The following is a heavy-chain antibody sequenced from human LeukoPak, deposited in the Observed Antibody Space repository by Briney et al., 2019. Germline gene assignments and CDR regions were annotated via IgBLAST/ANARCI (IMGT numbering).Heavy chain of an antibody. CDR2: ISSSSSYI. V-gene: IGHV3-21*01. Sequence: PGGSLRLSCAASGFTFSAYSMNWVRQAPGKGLEWVSCISSSSSYIYYADSVKGRFTISRDNAKNSLYLQMNSLRAEDTAVYYCARSLYCGGDCYSGFDYWGQGTLVTVSS. CDR1: GFTFSAYS. D-gene: IGHD2-21*02. J-gene: IGHJ4*02. CDR3: ARSLYCGGDCYSGFDY.